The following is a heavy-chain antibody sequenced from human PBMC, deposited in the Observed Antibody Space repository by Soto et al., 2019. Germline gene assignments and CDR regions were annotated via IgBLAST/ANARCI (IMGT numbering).Heavy chain of an antibody. CDR1: GFTFSSYS. D-gene: IGHD4-17*01. J-gene: IGHJ4*02. V-gene: IGHV3-48*02. CDR2: ISSSSSTI. CDR3: ARDPSTTVTTHVPY. Sequence: GGSLRLSCAASGFTFSSYSMNWVRQAPGKGLEWVSYISSSSSTIYYADSVKGRFTISRDNAKNYLYLQMNSLRDEDTAVYYCARDPSTTVTTHVPYWGQGTLVTVSS.